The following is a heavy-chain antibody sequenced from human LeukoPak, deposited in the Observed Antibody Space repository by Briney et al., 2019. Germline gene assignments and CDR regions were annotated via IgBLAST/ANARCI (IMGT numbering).Heavy chain of an antibody. Sequence: SETLSLTCTVSGVSISSSNSYWGWIRQPPGKGLEWIGSIHSSGSTYYNLSLKSRVTISVDTSKNHFSLKVNSVTAADTAIYYCARPRASRTYPNDAFDIWSQGTMVTVSS. V-gene: IGHV4-39*02. CDR3: ARPRASRTYPNDAFDI. D-gene: IGHD2-2*01. J-gene: IGHJ3*02. CDR2: IHSSGST. CDR1: GVSISSSNSY.